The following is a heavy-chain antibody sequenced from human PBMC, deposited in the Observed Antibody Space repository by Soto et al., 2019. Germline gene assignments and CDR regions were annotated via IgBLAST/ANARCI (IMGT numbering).Heavy chain of an antibody. Sequence: PSETLSLTCTVSGGSISSYYWSWIRQPPGKGLEWIGYIYYSGSTTYNPSLKSRVTISVDTSKNQFSLKLSSVTAADTAVYYCASRYGPGFDYWGQGTLVTVSS. V-gene: IGHV4-59*08. CDR1: GGSISSYY. CDR2: IYYSGST. CDR3: ASRYGPGFDY. D-gene: IGHD3-9*01. J-gene: IGHJ4*02.